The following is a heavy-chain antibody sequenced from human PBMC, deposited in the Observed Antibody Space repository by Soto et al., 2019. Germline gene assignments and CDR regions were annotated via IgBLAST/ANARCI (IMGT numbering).Heavy chain of an antibody. CDR1: GFTFSSYG. J-gene: IGHJ6*03. Sequence: GGSLRLSCAASGFTFSSYGMTWVRQAPGKGLEWVSSIGGSGGTTHYTDSVKGRFTISRDNSKNTLYLQMNSLRAEDTAIYYCAKKSGPITTTPLYYYYYMDVWGKGTTVTVSS. D-gene: IGHD1-26*01. V-gene: IGHV3-23*01. CDR2: IGGSGGTT. CDR3: AKKSGPITTTPLYYYYYMDV.